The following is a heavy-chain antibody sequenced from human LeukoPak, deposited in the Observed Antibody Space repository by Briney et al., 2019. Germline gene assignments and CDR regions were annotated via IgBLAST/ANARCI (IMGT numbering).Heavy chain of an antibody. D-gene: IGHD1-1*01. CDR1: GGSFSRYY. CDR3: ARGPTISETGYFDF. CDR2: IDHRGDT. V-gene: IGHV4-34*01. J-gene: IGHJ4*03. Sequence: PSETLSLTCAVYGGSFSRYYWSWIRQSPGKGPEWIAEIDHRGDTNYNPSVKSRVTISVDTSKNQFSLKVRSLSAADTAVYYCARGPTISETGYFDFWGQGTLVTVSS.